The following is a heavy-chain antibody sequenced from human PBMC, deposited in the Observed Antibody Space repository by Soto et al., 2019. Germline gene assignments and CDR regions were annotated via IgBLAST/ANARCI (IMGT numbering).Heavy chain of an antibody. CDR1: GFTFTSSA. J-gene: IGHJ6*02. CDR2: IVVGSGNT. D-gene: IGHD5-18*01. CDR3: AAADTAMDYYYYGMDV. Sequence: SVKVSCKASGFTFTSSAVQWVRQARGQRLEWIGWIVVGSGNTNYAQKFQERVTITRDMSTSTAYMELSSLRSEDTAMYYCAAADTAMDYYYYGMDVWGQGTTVTVSS. V-gene: IGHV1-58*01.